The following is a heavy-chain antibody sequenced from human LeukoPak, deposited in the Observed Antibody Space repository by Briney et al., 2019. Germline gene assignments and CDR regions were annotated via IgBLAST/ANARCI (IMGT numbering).Heavy chain of an antibody. V-gene: IGHV4-59*01. CDR3: ARGTGSSGWCGGELPS. J-gene: IGHJ5*02. Sequence: SETLSLTCTVSGGSISGYYWSWIRQPPGKGLEWIGYIYYSGSTNYNPSLKSRVTISVDTSKNQFSLKLNSVTAADTAVYYCARGTGSSGWCGGELPSWGQGTLVTVSS. D-gene: IGHD6-19*01. CDR1: GGSISGYY. CDR2: IYYSGST.